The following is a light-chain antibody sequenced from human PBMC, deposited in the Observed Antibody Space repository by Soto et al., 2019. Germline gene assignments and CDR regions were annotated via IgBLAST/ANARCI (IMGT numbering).Light chain of an antibody. CDR1: QTISTY. V-gene: IGKV1-39*01. J-gene: IGKJ2*01. CDR3: QQSDSTPYT. Sequence: DIQMNQSPSSLSASVGDRVTITCRASQTISTYLNWYQQKPGKAPRLLIYDASSLLSGVPSRFSGSGSGTDFTLTIASLQPEDFSTYYFQQSDSTPYTFGQGTKVEI. CDR2: DAS.